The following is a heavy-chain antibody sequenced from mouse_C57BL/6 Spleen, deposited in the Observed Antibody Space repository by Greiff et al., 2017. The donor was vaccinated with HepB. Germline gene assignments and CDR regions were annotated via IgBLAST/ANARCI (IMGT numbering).Heavy chain of an antibody. D-gene: IGHD1-3*01. V-gene: IGHV5-4*03. CDR2: ISDGGSYT. Sequence: EVMLVESGGGLVKPGGSLKLSCAASGFTFSSYAMSWVRQTPEKRLEWVATISDGGSYTYYPDNVKGRFTISRDNAKNNLYLQMSHLKSEDTAMYYCARVYPSMDYWGQGTSVTVSS. J-gene: IGHJ4*01. CDR3: ARVYPSMDY. CDR1: GFTFSSYA.